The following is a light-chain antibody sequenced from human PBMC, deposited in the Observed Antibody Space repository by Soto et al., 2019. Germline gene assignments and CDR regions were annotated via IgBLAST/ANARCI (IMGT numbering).Light chain of an antibody. CDR3: QQDDVYSAIT. J-gene: IGKJ2*01. V-gene: IGKV1-5*03. CDR1: QSIRDR. CDR2: RAS. Sequence: DIRLTQSPSTLSASVGDRVTITCRASQSIRDRLAWYQQKSGKAPRLLIYRASSLENVVPSRFSGSGSGTEFTLTISSLQPDDFATYYCQQDDVYSAITFGQGTKLDI.